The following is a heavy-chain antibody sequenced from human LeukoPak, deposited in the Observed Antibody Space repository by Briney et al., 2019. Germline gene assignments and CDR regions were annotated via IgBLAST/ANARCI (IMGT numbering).Heavy chain of an antibody. D-gene: IGHD5-24*01. CDR3: ARARDPLLEMATISDAFDI. J-gene: IGHJ3*02. Sequence: GASVKVSCKASGGTFSSYAISWVRQAPGQGLEWMGRIIPIFGTANYAQKFQGRVTITADESTSTAYMGLSSLRSEDTAVYYCARARDPLLEMATISDAFDIWGQGTMVTVSS. CDR2: IIPIFGTA. CDR1: GGTFSSYA. V-gene: IGHV1-69*13.